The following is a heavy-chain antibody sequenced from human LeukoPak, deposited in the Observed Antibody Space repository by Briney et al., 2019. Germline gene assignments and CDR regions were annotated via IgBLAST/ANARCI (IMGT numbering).Heavy chain of an antibody. CDR3: ARSLSDDYGDPNWFDP. CDR1: GGSISSYY. CDR2: IYYSGST. Sequence: PSETLSLTCTVSGGSISSYYWSWIRQPPGKGLEWIGYIYYSGSTNYNPSLKSRVTISVDTSKIQFSLNLSSVTAADTAIYYCARSLSDDYGDPNWFDPWGQGTLVTVSS. J-gene: IGHJ5*02. D-gene: IGHD4-17*01. V-gene: IGHV4-59*01.